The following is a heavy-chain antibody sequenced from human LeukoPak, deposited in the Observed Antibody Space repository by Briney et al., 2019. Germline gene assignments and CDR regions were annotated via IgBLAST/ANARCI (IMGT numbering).Heavy chain of an antibody. J-gene: IGHJ4*02. D-gene: IGHD4-17*01. Sequence: ASVKVSCKVSGYTLTELSMHWVRQAPGKGLEWMGGFAPEHAETIYAQEFQGRVTMTEDTSADTAYMELSSLRSEDTATYYCATWREYGDYDPYFDYWGQGTLVTVSS. CDR1: GYTLTELS. CDR2: FAPEHAET. V-gene: IGHV1-24*01. CDR3: ATWREYGDYDPYFDY.